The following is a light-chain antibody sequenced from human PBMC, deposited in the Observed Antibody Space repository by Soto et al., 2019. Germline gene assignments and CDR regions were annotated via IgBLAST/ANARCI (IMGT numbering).Light chain of an antibody. Sequence: QAVVTQPPSVSGAPGQRVTISCTGSSSNIGADSDVHWYQQLPGTAPKLLIYDNTNRPSGVPDRFSGSKSGTSASLAITGLQAEHEADYYCQSYDSSLSGVVFGGGTKVTVL. V-gene: IGLV1-40*01. J-gene: IGLJ2*01. CDR3: QSYDSSLSGVV. CDR1: SSNIGADSD. CDR2: DNT.